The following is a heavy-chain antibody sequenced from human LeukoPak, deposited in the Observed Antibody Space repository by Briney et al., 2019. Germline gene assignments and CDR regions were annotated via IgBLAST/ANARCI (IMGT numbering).Heavy chain of an antibody. Sequence: SSETLSLTCAVSGYSISSGYYWGWIRQPPGKGLEWIGSIYHSGSTYYNPSLKSRVTISVDTSKNQFPLKLSSVTAADTAVYYCSRKRWFGELFLFDYWGQGTLVTVSS. D-gene: IGHD3-10*01. CDR3: SRKRWFGELFLFDY. J-gene: IGHJ4*02. CDR1: GYSISSGYY. CDR2: IYHSGST. V-gene: IGHV4-38-2*01.